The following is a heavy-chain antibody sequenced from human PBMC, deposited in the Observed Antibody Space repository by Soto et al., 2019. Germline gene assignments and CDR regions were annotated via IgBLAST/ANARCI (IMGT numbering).Heavy chain of an antibody. J-gene: IGHJ6*02. CDR3: ARDPRYCSSTSCYYYYYGMDV. CDR2: TYYRSKWYN. CDR1: VDSVSSNRAA. D-gene: IGHD2-2*01. Sequence: SQTLSLTCAISVDSVSSNRAAWNWIRQSPSRGLEWLGRTYYRSKWYNDYAVSVKSRITINPDTSKNQFSLQLNSVTPEDTAVYYCARDPRYCSSTSCYYYYYGMDVWGQGTTVTVSS. V-gene: IGHV6-1*01.